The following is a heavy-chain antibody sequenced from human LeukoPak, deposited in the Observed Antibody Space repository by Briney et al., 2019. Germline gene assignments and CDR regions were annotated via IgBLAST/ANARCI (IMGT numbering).Heavy chain of an antibody. CDR2: ISSSSSYI. J-gene: IGHJ5*02. CDR3: ASSRYDSSGYYGIVGH. D-gene: IGHD3-22*01. CDR1: GFTFSTYS. Sequence: GGSLRLSCAASGFTFSTYSMNWVRQVPGKGLEWVSSISSSSSYIYYADSVKGRFTISRDNAKNSLYLQMNSLRAEDTAVYYCASSRYDSSGYYGIVGHWGQGTLVTVSS. V-gene: IGHV3-21*01.